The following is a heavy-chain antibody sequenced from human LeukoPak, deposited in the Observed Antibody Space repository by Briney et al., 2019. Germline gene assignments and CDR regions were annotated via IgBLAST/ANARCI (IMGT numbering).Heavy chain of an antibody. J-gene: IGHJ4*02. Sequence: GGSLRLSCAASGFTFSSYGMSWVRQAPGKGLEWVSAISGSGGSTYYADSVKGRFTISRDNSKNTLYLQMNSLRAEDTAVYYCAKNQATDYYGSGSPRYYFDYWGQGTLVTVSS. CDR3: AKNQATDYYGSGSPRYYFDY. V-gene: IGHV3-23*01. CDR2: ISGSGGST. D-gene: IGHD3-10*01. CDR1: GFTFSSYG.